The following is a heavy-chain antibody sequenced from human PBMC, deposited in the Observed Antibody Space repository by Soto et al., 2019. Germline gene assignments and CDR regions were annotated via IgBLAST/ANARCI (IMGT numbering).Heavy chain of an antibody. D-gene: IGHD3-3*01. CDR3: AKEGIGGIFGDGGFEP. Sequence: PGWSLRLSCAASGFIVSDTYMNLVRQAPGKGLEWVSVIYRGGDTYYADSVKGRFTISRDNSTVYLQMNNLRAEDTAMYYCAKEGIGGIFGDGGFEPWGQGTLVTVSS. CDR1: GFIVSDTY. J-gene: IGHJ5*02. V-gene: IGHV3-53*01. CDR2: IYRGGDT.